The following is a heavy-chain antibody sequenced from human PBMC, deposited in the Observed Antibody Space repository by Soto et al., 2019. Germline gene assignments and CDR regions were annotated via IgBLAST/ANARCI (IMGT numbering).Heavy chain of an antibody. D-gene: IGHD3-22*01. CDR3: ARDSRFLYYDSSGYQDAFDI. J-gene: IGHJ3*02. CDR2: ISGSGGST. Sequence: GGSLRLSSAASGFNFSSYAMSWVRQAPGKGLEWVSAISGSGGSTYYADSVKGRFTISRDNSKNTLYLQMNSLRAEDTAVYYCARDSRFLYYDSSGYQDAFDIWGQGTMVTVSS. V-gene: IGHV3-23*01. CDR1: GFNFSSYA.